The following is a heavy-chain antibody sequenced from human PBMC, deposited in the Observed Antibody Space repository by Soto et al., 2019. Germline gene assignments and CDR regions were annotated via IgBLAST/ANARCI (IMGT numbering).Heavy chain of an antibody. CDR1: GGSISSYY. J-gene: IGHJ5*02. CDR2: IYYSGST. D-gene: IGHD2-2*02. CDR3: ARGGGGYCSSTSCYRPPNWFDP. Sequence: SETLSLTCTVSGGSISSYYWSWIRQPPGKGLEWIGYIYYSGSTNYNPSLKSRVTISVDTSKNQFSLRLSSVTAADTAVYYCARGGGGYCSSTSCYRPPNWFDPWGQGTLVTVSS. V-gene: IGHV4-59*01.